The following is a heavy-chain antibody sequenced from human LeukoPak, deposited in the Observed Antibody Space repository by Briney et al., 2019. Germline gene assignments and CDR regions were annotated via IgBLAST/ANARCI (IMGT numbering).Heavy chain of an antibody. D-gene: IGHD4-23*01. CDR1: GYSISSGYY. Sequence: SETLSLTCTVSGYSISSGYYWGWIRQPPGKGLEWIGSIYHSGSTYYNPSLKSRVTISVDTSKNQFSLKLRSVTAADTAVYYCARLNGGNWGPGILVTVSS. CDR3: ARLNGGN. V-gene: IGHV4-38-2*02. CDR2: IYHSGST. J-gene: IGHJ4*02.